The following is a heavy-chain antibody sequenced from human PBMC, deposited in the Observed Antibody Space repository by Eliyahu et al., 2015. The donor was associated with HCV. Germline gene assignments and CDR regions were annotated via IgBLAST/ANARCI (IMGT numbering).Heavy chain of an antibody. CDR2: ISGSSSYI. D-gene: IGHD1-1*01. V-gene: IGHV3-21*01. CDR1: GFTFSTYS. J-gene: IGHJ4*02. Sequence: EVQLVESGGGLVKPGGSLRLSCAASGFTFSTYSMNWVRQAPGKGLEWVSSISGSSSYIYYADSVKGRFTISRDNAKNSLYLQMNSLRAEDTAVYFCAREGTTGTNFDYWGQGTLVTVS. CDR3: AREGTTGTNFDY.